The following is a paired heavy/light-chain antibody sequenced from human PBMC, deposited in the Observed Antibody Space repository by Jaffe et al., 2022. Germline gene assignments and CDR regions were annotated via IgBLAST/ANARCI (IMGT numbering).Heavy chain of an antibody. CDR2: ISSSGSTI. D-gene: IGHD3-10*01. V-gene: IGHV3-11*01. J-gene: IGHJ6*03. CDR3: ARFRRGSGYYYYYMDV. CDR1: GFTFSDYY. Sequence: QVQLVESGGGLVKPGGSLRLSCAASGFTFSDYYMNWIRQAPGKGLEWVSYISSSGSTIDYADSVKGRFTISRDNAKNSLYLQMNSLRAEDTAVYYCARFRRGSGYYYYYMDVWGKGTTVTVSS.
Light chain of an antibody. CDR3: SSYTSSSTPVV. Sequence: QSALTQPASVSGSPGQSITISCTGTSSDVGGYDYVSWYQQHPGKAPKLMIYAVSNRPSGVSNRFSGSKSGNTASLTISGLQAEDEADYYCSSYTSSSTPVVFGGGTKLTVL. CDR1: SSDVGGYDY. V-gene: IGLV2-14*01. CDR2: AVS. J-gene: IGLJ2*01.